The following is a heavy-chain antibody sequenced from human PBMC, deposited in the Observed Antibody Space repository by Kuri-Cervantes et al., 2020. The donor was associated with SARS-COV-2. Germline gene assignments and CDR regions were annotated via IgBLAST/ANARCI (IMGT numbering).Heavy chain of an antibody. CDR1: GYSISSGYY. Sequence: ESLKISCTVSGYSISSGYYWGWIRQPPGKGLEWIGSIYHSGSTYYNPSLKSRVTISVDTSKNQFSLKLSSVTAADTAVYYCARSPPGDGAFDIWGQGTMVTVSS. D-gene: IGHD7-27*01. V-gene: IGHV4-38-2*02. CDR2: IYHSGST. CDR3: ARSPPGDGAFDI. J-gene: IGHJ3*02.